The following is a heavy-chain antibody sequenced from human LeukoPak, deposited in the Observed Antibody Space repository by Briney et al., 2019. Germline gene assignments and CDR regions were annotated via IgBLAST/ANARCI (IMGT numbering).Heavy chain of an antibody. D-gene: IGHD3-22*01. J-gene: IGHJ4*02. CDR1: GGSFSGYY. Sequence: PSETLSLTCAVYGGSFSGYYWSWIRQPPGKGLEWIGEINHSGSTNYNPSLKSRVTISVDTSKNQFSLKLSSVTAADTAVYYCARDSLGYYYDSSGYLDGGTYFDYWGQGTLVTVSS. CDR2: INHSGST. V-gene: IGHV4-34*01. CDR3: ARDSLGYYYDSSGYLDGGTYFDY.